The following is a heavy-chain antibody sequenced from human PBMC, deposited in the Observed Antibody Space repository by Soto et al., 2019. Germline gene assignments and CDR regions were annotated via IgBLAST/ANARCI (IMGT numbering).Heavy chain of an antibody. CDR1: GYTFTGYY. CDR2: INPNSGGT. D-gene: IGHD3-22*01. CDR3: ARDYYDSSGYYVILDY. V-gene: IGHV1-2*02. J-gene: IGHJ4*02. Sequence: GASVKVSCKASGYTFTGYYMHWVRQAPGQGLEWMGWINPNSGGTNYAQKFQGRVTMTRDTSISTAYMELSRLRSDDTAVYYCARDYYDSSGYYVILDYWGQGTLVTVSA.